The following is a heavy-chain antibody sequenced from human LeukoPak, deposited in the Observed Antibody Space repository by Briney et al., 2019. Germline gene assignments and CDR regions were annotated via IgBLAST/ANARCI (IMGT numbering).Heavy chain of an antibody. V-gene: IGHV1-2*02. D-gene: IGHD3-22*01. CDR2: INPDSGGT. CDR1: GYPFTAYY. J-gene: IGHJ4*02. Sequence: ASVKVSCKASGYPFTAYYMHWVRQAPGQGLEWMGWINPDSGGTNYAQKFQGGVTMTRDTSISTAYMELTRLRSDDTAVYYCARVHYDSSGYVDYWGQGTLVTVSS. CDR3: ARVHYDSSGYVDY.